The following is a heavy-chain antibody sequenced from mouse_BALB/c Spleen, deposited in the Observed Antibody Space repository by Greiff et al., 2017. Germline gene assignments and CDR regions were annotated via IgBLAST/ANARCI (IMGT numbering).Heavy chain of an antibody. CDR3: ARLNYGRIYGYFDV. D-gene: IGHD1-1*01. CDR2: ISDGGSYT. V-gene: IGHV5-4*02. CDR1: GFTFSDYY. Sequence: EVKVVESGGGLVKPGGSLKLSCAASGFTFSDYYMYWVRQTPEKRLEWVATISDGGSYTYYPDSVKGRFTISRDNAKNNLYLQMSSLKSEDTAMYYCARLNYGRIYGYFDVWGAGTTVTVSS. J-gene: IGHJ1*01.